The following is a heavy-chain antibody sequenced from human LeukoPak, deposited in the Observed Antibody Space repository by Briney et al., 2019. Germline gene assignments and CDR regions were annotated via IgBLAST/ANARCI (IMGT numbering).Heavy chain of an antibody. D-gene: IGHD3-22*01. CDR2: ISGSGSST. Sequence: GGSLRLSCAASGFTFSNCAMSWVRQAPEKGLEWVSGISGSGSSTYYADSVKGRFTISRDNSKNTLYLQMNSLRAEDTAVYYCAKGPMIVVVNDAFDIWGQGTMVTVSS. CDR1: GFTFSNCA. J-gene: IGHJ3*02. CDR3: AKGPMIVVVNDAFDI. V-gene: IGHV3-23*01.